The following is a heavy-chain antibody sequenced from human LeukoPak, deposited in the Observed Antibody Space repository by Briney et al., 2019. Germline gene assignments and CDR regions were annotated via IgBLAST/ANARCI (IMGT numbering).Heavy chain of an antibody. CDR1: GYTFTNYA. D-gene: IGHD5-12*01. CDR3: ASAVATNYYYYMDV. J-gene: IGHJ6*03. CDR2: IIPIFGTA. Sequence: ASVKVSCKASGYTFTNYAISWVRQAPGQGLEWMGGIIPIFGTANYAQKFQGRVTITADKSTSTAYMELSSLRSEDTAVYYCASAVATNYYYYMDVWGKGTTVTVSS. V-gene: IGHV1-69*06.